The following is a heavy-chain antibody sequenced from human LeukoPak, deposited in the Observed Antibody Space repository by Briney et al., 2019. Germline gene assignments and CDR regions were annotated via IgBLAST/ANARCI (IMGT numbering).Heavy chain of an antibody. CDR1: GGSFSGYY. CDR3: ARLGGYSGYDSPSFDY. CDR2: INHSGST. V-gene: IGHV4-34*01. J-gene: IGHJ4*02. D-gene: IGHD5-12*01. Sequence: SETLSLTCAVYGGSFSGYYWSWIRQPPGKGLEGIGEINHSGSTNYNPSLKSRVTISVDTSRNQFSLKLSSVTAADTAVYYCARLGGYSGYDSPSFDYWGQGTLVTVSS.